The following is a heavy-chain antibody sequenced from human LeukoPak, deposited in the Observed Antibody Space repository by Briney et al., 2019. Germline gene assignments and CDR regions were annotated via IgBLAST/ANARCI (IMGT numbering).Heavy chain of an antibody. J-gene: IGHJ6*03. D-gene: IGHD1-26*01. CDR3: ARFSGWDYYYYYMDV. Sequence: GASVKVSCKASGGTFSSYAISWVRQAPGRGLEWMGGIIPIFGTANYAQKFQGRVTITADESTSTAYMELSSLRSEDTAVYYCARFSGWDYYYYYMDVWGKGTTVTVSS. V-gene: IGHV1-69*01. CDR1: GGTFSSYA. CDR2: IIPIFGTA.